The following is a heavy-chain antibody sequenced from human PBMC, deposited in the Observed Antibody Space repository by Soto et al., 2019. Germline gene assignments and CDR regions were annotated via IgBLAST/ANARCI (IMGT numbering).Heavy chain of an antibody. J-gene: IGHJ6*01. V-gene: IGHV3-74*01. CDR2: INSDGSST. Sequence: GGSLRLSCAASGFTFSSYWMHWVRQAPGKGLVWVSRINSDGSSTSYADSVKGRFTISRDNAKNTLYLQMNSLRAEDTAVYYCASHYQGYYYYGMDVWGQGTTVTVSS. CDR1: GFTFSSYW. D-gene: IGHD2-2*01. CDR3: ASHYQGYYYYGMDV.